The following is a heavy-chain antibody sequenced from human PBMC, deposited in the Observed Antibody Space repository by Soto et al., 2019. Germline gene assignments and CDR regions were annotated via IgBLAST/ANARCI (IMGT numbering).Heavy chain of an antibody. V-gene: IGHV4-39*01. CDR3: AQLLGYYSYYMDV. CDR2: IYYSGST. Sequence: SQTLSVTCTVSGGSICSSTYYWGWVRQPPGKGLEWIGSIYYSGSTYYNPSLKSRLTISVDTSKNQFSLNLSSVTAAETAVYYCAQLLGYYSYYMDVWGKGTTVTVSS. J-gene: IGHJ6*03. CDR1: GGSICSSTYY. D-gene: IGHD2-2*01.